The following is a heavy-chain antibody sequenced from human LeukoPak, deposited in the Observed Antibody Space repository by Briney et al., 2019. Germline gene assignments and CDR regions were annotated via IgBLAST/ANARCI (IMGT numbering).Heavy chain of an antibody. D-gene: IGHD6-13*01. CDR2: IYTSGST. CDR3: ARVYYSNSYDYWYFDL. CDR1: GGSISSYY. J-gene: IGHJ2*01. Sequence: SETLSLTCIVSGGSISSYYWSWIRQPAGKGLEWIGHIYTSGSTNYSPSLKSRVTISVDRSKNQFSLKLSSVTAADTAVYYCARVYYSNSYDYWYFDLWGRGTLVTVSS. V-gene: IGHV4-4*07.